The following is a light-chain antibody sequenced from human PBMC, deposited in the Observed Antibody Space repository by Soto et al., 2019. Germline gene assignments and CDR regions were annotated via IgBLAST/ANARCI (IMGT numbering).Light chain of an antibody. CDR1: QTISGY. CDR3: QQSYTTPLT. V-gene: IGKV1-39*01. CDR2: AAS. Sequence: DIHMTQSPSSLSASLGYIVAITCXASQTISGYLNWYQQKPGKAPELLIYAASYLGNGVPSRFSGSGSGTYFTLTISSLQPEDLATYYCQQSYTTPLTFGGGTKVDIK. J-gene: IGKJ4*01.